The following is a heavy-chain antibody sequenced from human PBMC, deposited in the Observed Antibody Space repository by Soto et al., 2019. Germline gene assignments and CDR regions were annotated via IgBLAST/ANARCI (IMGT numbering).Heavy chain of an antibody. CDR1: GGTFSSYA. CDR3: ARDCSGGSCYDYYYYGMDV. D-gene: IGHD2-15*01. Sequence: GASVKVSCKASGGTFSSYAISWVRQAPGQGLEWMGWISAYNGNTNYAQKLQGRVTMTTDTSTSTAYMELRSLRSDDTAVYYCARDCSGGSCYDYYYYGMDVWGQGTTVTVSS. J-gene: IGHJ6*02. V-gene: IGHV1-18*01. CDR2: ISAYNGNT.